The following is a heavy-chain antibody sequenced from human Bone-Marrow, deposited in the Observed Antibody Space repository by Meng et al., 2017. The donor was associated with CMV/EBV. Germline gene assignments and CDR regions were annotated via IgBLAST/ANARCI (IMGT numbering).Heavy chain of an antibody. CDR2: IYYGGST. Sequence: SETLSLTCTVSGGSISTSGYYWGWIRQPPGKGLEWIGSIYYGGSTYYSPSLKNRVTISLDTSKSHFSLNLNSVTAADTAIYYCASITTSYTRFDYWGQGTLVTVSS. CDR1: GGSISTSGYY. D-gene: IGHD4-11*01. CDR3: ASITTSYTRFDY. J-gene: IGHJ4*02. V-gene: IGHV4-39*07.